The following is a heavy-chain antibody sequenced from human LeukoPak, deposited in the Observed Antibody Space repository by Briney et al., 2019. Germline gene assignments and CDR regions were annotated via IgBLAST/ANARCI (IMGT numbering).Heavy chain of an antibody. CDR3: ASPKTLELLSGSSQFDY. CDR1: GGTFSSYA. CDR2: IIPIFGTA. Sequence: SVKVSCKASGGTFSSYAISRVRQAPGQGLEWMGRIIPIFGTANYAQKFQGRVTITTDESTSTAYMELSSLRSEDTAVYYCASPKTLELLSGSSQFDYWGQGTLVTVSS. V-gene: IGHV1-69*05. J-gene: IGHJ4*02. D-gene: IGHD1-26*01.